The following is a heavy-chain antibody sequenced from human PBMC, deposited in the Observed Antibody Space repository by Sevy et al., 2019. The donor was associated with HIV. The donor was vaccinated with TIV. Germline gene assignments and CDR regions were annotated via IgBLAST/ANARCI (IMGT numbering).Heavy chain of an antibody. CDR3: ARDFGDYGEYLDY. V-gene: IGHV3-30-3*01. CDR2: ISYDGSNK. D-gene: IGHD4-17*01. CDR1: GFTFSSYA. J-gene: IGHJ4*02. Sequence: GRSLRLSCAASGFTFSSYAMHWVRQAPGKGLEWVAVISYDGSNKYYADSVKGRFTISRDNSKNTLYLQMNSLRAEDTAVYYCARDFGDYGEYLDYWGQGTLVTVSS.